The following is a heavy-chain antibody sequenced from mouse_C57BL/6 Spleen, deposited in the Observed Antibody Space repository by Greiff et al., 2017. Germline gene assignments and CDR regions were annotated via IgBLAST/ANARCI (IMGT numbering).Heavy chain of an antibody. CDR3: ARIITAVSGWYFDV. CDR2: RYWDDDK. CDR1: GFSLSTSGMG. J-gene: IGHJ1*03. D-gene: IGHD1-1*01. V-gene: IGHV8-12*01. Sequence: QVTLKVSGPGILQSSQTLSLTCSFSGFSLSTSGMGVSWIRQPSGKGLEWLAHRYWDDDKCYNPSLKSRLTISKETSRNQVFLKITSVDTADTATYYCARIITAVSGWYFDVWGTGTTVTVSS.